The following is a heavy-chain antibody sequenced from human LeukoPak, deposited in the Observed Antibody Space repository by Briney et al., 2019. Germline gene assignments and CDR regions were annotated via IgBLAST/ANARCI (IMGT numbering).Heavy chain of an antibody. D-gene: IGHD6-13*01. J-gene: IGHJ6*04. CDR2: ISSSGSTI. CDR3: ARGSGSRSEAYYYGMDV. CDR1: GFTFSSYE. V-gene: IGHV3-48*03. Sequence: PGGSLRLSCAASGFTFSSYEMNWVRQAPGKGLEWVSYISSSGSTIYYADSVKGRFTISRDNAKNSLYLQMNSLRAEDTAVYYCARGSGSRSEAYYYGMDVWGKGTTVTVSS.